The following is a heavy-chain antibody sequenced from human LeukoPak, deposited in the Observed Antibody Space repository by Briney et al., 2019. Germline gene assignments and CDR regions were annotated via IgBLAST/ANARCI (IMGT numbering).Heavy chain of an antibody. Sequence: PGGSLRLSCAASGFTFSSYAMSWVRQAPGKGLEWVSAISGSGGSTYYADSVKGRFTISRDNSKNTLYLQMNSLRAEDTAVYYCARGHPLVRSSWVDYWGQGTLVTVSS. CDR1: GFTFSSYA. CDR3: ARGHPLVRSSWVDY. V-gene: IGHV3-23*01. CDR2: ISGSGGST. D-gene: IGHD6-13*01. J-gene: IGHJ4*02.